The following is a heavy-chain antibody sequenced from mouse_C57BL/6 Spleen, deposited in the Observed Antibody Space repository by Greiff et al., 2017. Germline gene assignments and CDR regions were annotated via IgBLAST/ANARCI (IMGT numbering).Heavy chain of an antibody. J-gene: IGHJ2*01. Sequence: VQLKQSGAELVRPGPSVKLSCTVSGFNIKDAYMHWVKQRPDQGLGWIGWIDTENGDNEYASKFQGKSAITADTASNTAYLQLSSLTSEYTSVYYCTYDYDGYWGQGTTLTVSS. CDR3: TYDYDGY. D-gene: IGHD2-4*01. V-gene: IGHV14-4*01. CDR2: IDTENGDN. CDR1: GFNIKDAY.